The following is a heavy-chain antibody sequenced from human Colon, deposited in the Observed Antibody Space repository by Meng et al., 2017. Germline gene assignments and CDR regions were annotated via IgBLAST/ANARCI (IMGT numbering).Heavy chain of an antibody. Sequence: QVQLQESGPGVVKPLGSLSLACDVSGGSINSSDWWSWVRQPPGKGLEWIAEIFHSGSTNYKSSLKSRATISVDRSKIQFSLKLNSVTAADTAVYYCAAIFGLGPGYWGQGTLVTVSS. CDR1: GGSINSSDW. V-gene: IGHV4-4*02. J-gene: IGHJ4*02. CDR3: AAIFGLGPGY. CDR2: IFHSGST. D-gene: IGHD3-3*01.